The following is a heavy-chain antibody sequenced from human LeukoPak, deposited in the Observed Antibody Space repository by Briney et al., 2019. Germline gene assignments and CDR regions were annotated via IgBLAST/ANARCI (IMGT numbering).Heavy chain of an antibody. D-gene: IGHD3-22*01. J-gene: IGHJ4*02. V-gene: IGHV1-69*04. Sequence: SVKVSCKASGGTFSSYAISWVRQAPGQGLEGMGRIIPILGIANYAQKFQGRVTITADKSTSTAYMELSSLRSEDTAVYYCARERKEYYYDSSGYYWYWGQGTLVTVSS. CDR1: GGTFSSYA. CDR3: ARERKEYYYDSSGYYWY. CDR2: IIPILGIA.